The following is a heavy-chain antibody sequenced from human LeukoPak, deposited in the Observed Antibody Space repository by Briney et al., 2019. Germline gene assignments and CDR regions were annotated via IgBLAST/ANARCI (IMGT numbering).Heavy chain of an antibody. V-gene: IGHV1-69*04. CDR2: IIPILGIA. D-gene: IGHD3-22*01. CDR3: ARSAADYYDSSGWGDWFDP. J-gene: IGHJ5*02. CDR1: GGTFSSYA. Sequence: GASVKVSCKASGGTFSSYAISWVRQSPGQGLEWMGRIIPILGIANYAQKFQGRVTITADKSTSTAYMELSRLRSDDTAVYYCARSAADYYDSSGWGDWFDPWGQGTLVTVSS.